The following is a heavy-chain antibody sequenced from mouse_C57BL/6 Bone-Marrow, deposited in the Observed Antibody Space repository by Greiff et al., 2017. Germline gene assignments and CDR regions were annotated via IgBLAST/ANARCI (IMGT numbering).Heavy chain of an antibody. CDR1: GYTFTSYW. CDR2: IHPTDSDT. J-gene: IGHJ4*01. Sequence: VKLQQPGAELVKPGASVKVSCKASGYTFTSYWMHWVKQRPGQGLEWIGRIHPTDSDTNYNQKFKGKATLTVDKSSSTAYMQLSSLTSEDSAVYYEAILGYGNPYYAMDYWGQGTSVTVSS. V-gene: IGHV1-74*01. D-gene: IGHD2-1*01. CDR3: AILGYGNPYYAMDY.